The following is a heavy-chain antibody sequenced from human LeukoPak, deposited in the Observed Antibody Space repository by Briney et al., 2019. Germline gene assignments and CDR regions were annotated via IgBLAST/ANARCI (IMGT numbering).Heavy chain of an antibody. V-gene: IGHV3-73*01. CDR1: GFTFSGSA. CDR2: IRSKANSYAT. J-gene: IGHJ4*02. CDR3: TRLSRVPDYGDYAYDY. Sequence: PGGSLRLSCAASGFTFSGSAMHWVRQASGKGLEWAGRIRSKANSYATAYAASVKGRFTISRDDSKNTAYLQMNSLKTEDTAVYYCTRLSRVPDYGDYAYDYWGQGTLVTVSS. D-gene: IGHD4-17*01.